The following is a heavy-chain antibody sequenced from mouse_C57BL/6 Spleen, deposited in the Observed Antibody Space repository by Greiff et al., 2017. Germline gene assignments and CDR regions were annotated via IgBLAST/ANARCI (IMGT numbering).Heavy chain of an antibody. J-gene: IGHJ4*01. CDR3: ARGTLDAMDY. CDR1: GYTFTSYW. D-gene: IGHD3-3*01. Sequence: QVQLQQPGAELVKPGASVKLSCKASGYTFTSYWMHWVKQRPGQGLEWIGYINPSSGYTKYNEKFKGKATLTADKSSSTAYMQLSSLTYEDSAVYYCARGTLDAMDYWGQGTSVTVSS. V-gene: IGHV1-7*01. CDR2: INPSSGYT.